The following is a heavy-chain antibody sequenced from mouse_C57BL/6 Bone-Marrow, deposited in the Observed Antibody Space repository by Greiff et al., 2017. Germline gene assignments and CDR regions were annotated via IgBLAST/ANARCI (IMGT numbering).Heavy chain of an antibody. CDR1: GYTFTDYY. J-gene: IGHJ4*01. D-gene: IGHD1-1*01. V-gene: IGHV1-77*01. CDR3: ARSITTVVATDYAMDY. Sequence: QVQLQQSGAELVKPGASVKISCKASGYTFTDYYINWVKQRPGQGLEWIGKIGPGSGSTYYNEKFKGKATLTADKSSSTAYMQLSSLTSEDSAVYFCARSITTVVATDYAMDYWGQGTSVTVSS. CDR2: IGPGSGST.